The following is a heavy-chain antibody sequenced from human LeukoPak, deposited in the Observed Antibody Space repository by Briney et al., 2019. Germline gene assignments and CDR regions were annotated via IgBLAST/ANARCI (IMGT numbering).Heavy chain of an antibody. CDR3: ARYGSGTTHFDY. CDR2: ISSSGSTI. Sequence: GGSLRLSCAASGFIFSSYSLNWVRQAPGKGLEWVSYISSSGSTIYFADSVKGRFTISRDNAKNSLYLQMNSLRAEDTAVYYCARYGSGTTHFDYWGQGTLVTVSS. J-gene: IGHJ4*02. D-gene: IGHD3-10*01. V-gene: IGHV3-48*04. CDR1: GFIFSSYS.